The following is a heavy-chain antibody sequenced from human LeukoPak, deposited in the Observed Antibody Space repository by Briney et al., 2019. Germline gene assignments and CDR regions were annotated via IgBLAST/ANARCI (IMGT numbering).Heavy chain of an antibody. Sequence: ASVKVSCKASGYTFTGYYMHWVRQAPGQGLEWMGWINPNSGGTNYAQKFQGRVTMTRDTSISTAYMELRRLRSDDTAVYYCARAGRYCSSTSCYEDYWGQGTLVTVSS. D-gene: IGHD2-2*01. J-gene: IGHJ4*02. V-gene: IGHV1-2*02. CDR1: GYTFTGYY. CDR2: INPNSGGT. CDR3: ARAGRYCSSTSCYEDY.